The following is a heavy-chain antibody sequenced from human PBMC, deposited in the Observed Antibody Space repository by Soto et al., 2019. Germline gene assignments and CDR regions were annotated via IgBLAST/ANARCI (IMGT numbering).Heavy chain of an antibody. CDR1: GFTFDDHG. D-gene: IGHD6-19*01. Sequence: EVHLVESGGGVVRPGGPLRLSCAASGFTFDDHGMTWVRQAPGKGLEWVSGITWNGATTGYADSVKGRFTISRDNAKNSLYLQMNSLRVEDTALYYCARDGGVVVAVDAFDVWGQGTMVTVSS. CDR2: ITWNGATT. J-gene: IGHJ3*01. CDR3: ARDGGVVVAVDAFDV. V-gene: IGHV3-20*04.